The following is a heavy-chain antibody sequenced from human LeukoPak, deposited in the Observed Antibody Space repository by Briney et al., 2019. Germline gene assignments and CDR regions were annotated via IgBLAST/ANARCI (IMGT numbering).Heavy chain of an antibody. CDR3: ARPGGPNNWYFDL. CDR2: GYYSGST. CDR1: GGSISSYY. D-gene: IGHD4/OR15-4a*01. J-gene: IGHJ2*01. V-gene: IGHV4-59*08. Sequence: SETLSLTCTVSGGSISSYYWSWIRQPPGKGLERIGYGYYSGSTNYNPSLKSRVTISVDTSKNQFSLKLSSVTAADTAVYYCARPGGPNNWYFDLWGRGTLVTVSS.